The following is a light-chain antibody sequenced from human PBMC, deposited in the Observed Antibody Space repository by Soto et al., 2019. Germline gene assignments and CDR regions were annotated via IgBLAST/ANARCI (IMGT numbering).Light chain of an antibody. Sequence: QSALTQPASVSGSPGQSVTISCTGTRSDIGSYNLVSWYQQRPGTAPKLIIYEDKKRPSGVSDRFSGSKSGLTASLTISGLQAEEAGHYYCCSYAGSSTSLYVFGAGTKLTVL. CDR1: RSDIGSYNL. V-gene: IGLV2-23*01. CDR2: EDK. CDR3: CSYAGSSTSLYV. J-gene: IGLJ1*01.